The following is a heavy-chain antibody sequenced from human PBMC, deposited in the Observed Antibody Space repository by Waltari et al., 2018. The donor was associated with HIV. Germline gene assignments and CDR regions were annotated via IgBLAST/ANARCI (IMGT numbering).Heavy chain of an antibody. CDR1: AFSLHNAW. CDR2: IKEDGSAK. D-gene: IGHD3-16*01. CDR3: ARDHGGGWLTS. V-gene: IGHV3-7*01. J-gene: IGHJ5*02. Sequence: EVQLVESVGGLIQPGGSLRHSCQASAFSLHNAWLSWSRTAPGKGLEWVANIKEDGSAKQYADSVRGRFSISRDNPKNLLFLQMNSLRGDDTAVYYCARDHGGGWLTSWGQGTLVSVSS.